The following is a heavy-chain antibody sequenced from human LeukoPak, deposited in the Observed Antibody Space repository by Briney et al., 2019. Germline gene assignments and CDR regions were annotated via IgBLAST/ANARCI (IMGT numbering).Heavy chain of an antibody. CDR1: GFTFSSYW. Sequence: GGSLRLSCAASGFTFSSYWMSWVRQAPGKGLEWVANIKQDGSDKYYVDSVKGRFTISRDNGKNSLYLQMNSLRAEDTAVYYCAGRRPFSGCYGDRDYWGQGTLVTVSS. CDR3: AGRRPFSGCYGDRDY. D-gene: IGHD4-17*01. CDR2: IKQDGSDK. J-gene: IGHJ4*02. V-gene: IGHV3-7*01.